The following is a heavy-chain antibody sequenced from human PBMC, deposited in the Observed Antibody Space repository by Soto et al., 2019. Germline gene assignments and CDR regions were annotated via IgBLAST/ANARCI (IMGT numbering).Heavy chain of an antibody. J-gene: IGHJ6*03. V-gene: IGHV3-11*01. CDR2: ISSSGSTI. CDR3: ARDRCSSTSCYYYYYYYMDV. CDR1: GFTFSDYY. D-gene: IGHD2-2*01. Sequence: PGVSLRLSFAASGFTFSDYYMSWIRQAPGKGLEWVSYISSSGSTIYYADSVKGRFTISRDNAKNSLYLQMNSLRAEDTAVYYCARDRCSSTSCYYYYYYYMDVWGKGTTVTVSS.